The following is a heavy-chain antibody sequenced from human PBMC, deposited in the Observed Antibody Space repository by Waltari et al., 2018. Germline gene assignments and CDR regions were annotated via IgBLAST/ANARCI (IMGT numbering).Heavy chain of an antibody. D-gene: IGHD6-13*01. Sequence: QVQLQESGPGLVKPSETLSLTCTVSGGSISSYYWSWIRRPPGKGLEWIGYIYYSGSTNYNPSLKSRVTISVDTSKNQFSLKLSSVTAADTAVYYCARVSNAAGTGAFDIWGQGTMVTVSS. J-gene: IGHJ3*02. CDR2: IYYSGST. CDR1: GGSISSYY. CDR3: ARVSNAAGTGAFDI. V-gene: IGHV4-59*01.